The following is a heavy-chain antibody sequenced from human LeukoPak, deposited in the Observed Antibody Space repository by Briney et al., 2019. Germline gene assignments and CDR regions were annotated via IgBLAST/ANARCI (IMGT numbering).Heavy chain of an antibody. Sequence: GGSLRLSCAASGFTFDDYAMHWVRQAPGKGLEWVSGISWNSGSIGYADSVKGRFTISRDNAENSLYLQMNSLRAEDTALYYCAKDMSYDSSGRKFDYWGQGTLVTVSS. CDR1: GFTFDDYA. CDR3: AKDMSYDSSGRKFDY. CDR2: ISWNSGSI. J-gene: IGHJ4*02. D-gene: IGHD3-22*01. V-gene: IGHV3-9*01.